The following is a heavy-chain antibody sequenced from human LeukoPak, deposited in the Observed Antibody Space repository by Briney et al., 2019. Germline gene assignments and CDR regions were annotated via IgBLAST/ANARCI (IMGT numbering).Heavy chain of an antibody. J-gene: IGHJ4*02. V-gene: IGHV1-69*05. Sequence: ASVKVSCKASGGTFSSYAISWVRQAPGQGLEWMGRIIPIFCTANYAQKFQGRVTITTDESTSTAYMELSSLRSEDTAVYYCARESYYDSSGYTPWGQGTLVTVSS. D-gene: IGHD3-22*01. CDR1: GGTFSSYA. CDR3: ARESYYDSSGYTP. CDR2: IIPIFCTA.